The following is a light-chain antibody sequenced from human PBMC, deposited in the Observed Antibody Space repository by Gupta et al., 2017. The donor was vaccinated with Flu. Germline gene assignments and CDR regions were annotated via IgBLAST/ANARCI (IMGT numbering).Light chain of an antibody. CDR2: AAS. V-gene: IGKV1-9*01. CDR1: QGISSF. J-gene: IGKJ3*01. CDR3: QQFESWIFT. Sequence: DSQLTQAPSFFSASIADRVTITRRASQGISSFLAWYQQKPGQAPKLLIYAASTLQSGVPSRFRGSGSGTXFTLTIXSLQPEDYAVYYCQQFESWIFTFGXGTKVDVK.